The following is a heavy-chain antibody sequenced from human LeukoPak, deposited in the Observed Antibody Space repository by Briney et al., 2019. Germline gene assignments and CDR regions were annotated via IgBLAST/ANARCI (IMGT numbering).Heavy chain of an antibody. CDR2: IKQDGSEK. CDR3: ANGDLCSGGSCYMTNRDY. Sequence: RSGGSLRLSCAASGFTFGSYWMSWVRQAPGKGLEWVANIKQDGSEKYYVDSVKGRFTISRDNAKNSLYLQMNSLRAEDTAVYYCANGDLCSGGSCYMTNRDYWGQGTLVTVSS. V-gene: IGHV3-7*03. D-gene: IGHD2-15*01. J-gene: IGHJ4*02. CDR1: GFTFGSYW.